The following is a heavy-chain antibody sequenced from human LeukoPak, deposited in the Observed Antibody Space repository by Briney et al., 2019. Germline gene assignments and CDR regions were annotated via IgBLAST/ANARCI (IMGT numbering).Heavy chain of an antibody. D-gene: IGHD7-27*01. CDR3: ARRTSGNWFDP. Sequence: SETLSLTCTVSGGSISSGSYYWDWIRQPPGKELEWIGSIFYSGSTYCNSSLKSRVTISVDTSKNQFSLKLSSVIAADTAVYYCARRTSGNWFDPWGQGTLVTVSS. J-gene: IGHJ5*02. CDR2: IFYSGST. V-gene: IGHV4-39*01. CDR1: GGSISSGSYY.